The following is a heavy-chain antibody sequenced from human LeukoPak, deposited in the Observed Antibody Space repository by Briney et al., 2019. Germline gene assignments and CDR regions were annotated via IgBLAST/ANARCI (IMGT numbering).Heavy chain of an antibody. CDR3: AKSRDAYNVLDS. D-gene: IGHD5-24*01. V-gene: IGHV3-48*01. CDR1: GFTFSSYR. J-gene: IGHJ4*02. CDR2: VTAGSSAK. Sequence: GGSLRLSCAASGFTFSSYRMNWVRQAPGQGLEWISYVTAGSSAKDYADSVKGRYVISRDNGQNSLYLQMNSLRVEDTAVYYCAKSRDAYNVLDSWGQGTLVTVPS.